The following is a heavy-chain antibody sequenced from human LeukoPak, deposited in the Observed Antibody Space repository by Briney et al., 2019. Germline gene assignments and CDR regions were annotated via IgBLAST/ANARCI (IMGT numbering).Heavy chain of an antibody. D-gene: IGHD1-26*01. Sequence: GGSLRLSCAAFGFTFNHYWMSWVRQAPGKGLEWVANINQDGSGKHYVDSVKGRFTISRDNAKNSLYLQMNSLRAEDTAVYFFAKGSIAGAIGVLEYWGQGSLVTVSS. CDR3: AKGSIAGAIGVLEY. V-gene: IGHV3-7*01. CDR1: GFTFNHYW. CDR2: INQDGSGK. J-gene: IGHJ4*02.